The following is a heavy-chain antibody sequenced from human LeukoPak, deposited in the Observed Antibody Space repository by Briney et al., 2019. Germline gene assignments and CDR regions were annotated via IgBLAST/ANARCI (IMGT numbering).Heavy chain of an antibody. CDR3: ARDPGYSYGLDAFDI. D-gene: IGHD5-18*01. V-gene: IGHV4-59*01. Sequence: SETLSLTCTVSGGSISSYYWSWIRQPPGKGLEWIGYIYYSGSTNYNPPLKSRVTISVDTSKNQFSLKLSSVTAADTAVYYCARDPGYSYGLDAFDIWGQGTMVTVSS. CDR1: GGSISSYY. CDR2: IYYSGST. J-gene: IGHJ3*02.